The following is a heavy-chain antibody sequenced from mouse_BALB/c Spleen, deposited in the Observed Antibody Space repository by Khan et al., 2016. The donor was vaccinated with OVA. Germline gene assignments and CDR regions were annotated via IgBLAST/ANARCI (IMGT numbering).Heavy chain of an antibody. V-gene: IGHV2-9*02. CDR1: GFSLTTYG. CDR3: SRLYDGYYYTVDY. CDR2: IWAGGDP. J-gene: IGHJ4*01. Sequence: VQLQESGPGLVAPSQSLSITCTVSGFSLTTYGVHWVRQPPGKGLEWLGVIWAGGDPHYNSALMSRLSISKDNSKSQVFLKMNSLQTDDTAMYYCSRLYDGYYYTVDYWGQGTSVTVSS. D-gene: IGHD2-3*01.